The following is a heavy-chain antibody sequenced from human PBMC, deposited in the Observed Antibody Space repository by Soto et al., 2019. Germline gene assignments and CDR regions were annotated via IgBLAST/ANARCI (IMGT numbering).Heavy chain of an antibody. Sequence: QVQLQESGPGLVKPSGTLSLTCAVSGGSISSSNWWSWVRQPPGKGLEWIGEIYHSGSTNYNPSLMSRVTVSVDKSKNQVSLKLSSVAAADTAVYYCARTHCSSTSCPNWFDPWGQGTLVTVSS. CDR2: IYHSGST. CDR1: GGSISSSNW. J-gene: IGHJ5*02. CDR3: ARTHCSSTSCPNWFDP. V-gene: IGHV4-4*02. D-gene: IGHD2-2*01.